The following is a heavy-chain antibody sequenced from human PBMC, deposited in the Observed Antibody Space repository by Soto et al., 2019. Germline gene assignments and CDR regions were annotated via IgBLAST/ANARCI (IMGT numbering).Heavy chain of an antibody. CDR2: INHAGNT. D-gene: IGHD2-21*01. J-gene: IGHJ5*02. CDR3: ARGRGEFDP. CDR1: GGSLRDNY. Sequence: QVHLQQWGAGLLKPSETLSLTCAVYGGSLRDNYWNWLRQSPGKGIEWIGEINHAGNTNYNPSLRGRVIISVDTAKMQFSLNLRSVSAADTAVYYCARGRGEFDPWGQGTPVTVSS. V-gene: IGHV4-34*01.